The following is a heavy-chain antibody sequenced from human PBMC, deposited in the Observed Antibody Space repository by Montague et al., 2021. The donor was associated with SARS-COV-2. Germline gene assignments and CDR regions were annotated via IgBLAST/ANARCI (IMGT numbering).Heavy chain of an antibody. Sequence: SLRLSCAASGFTFTSYAMNWVRQAPGKGLEWVAATWSDGSSKYYADSVKGRFTISRDNSKNTLYLHLNSLRAEDTAVYYCARGGGRYNWNYEGGFDLWGRGTLVTVSS. CDR1: GFTFTSYA. CDR3: ARGGGRYNWNYEGGFDL. V-gene: IGHV3-33*01. J-gene: IGHJ2*01. D-gene: IGHD1-7*01. CDR2: TWSDGSSK.